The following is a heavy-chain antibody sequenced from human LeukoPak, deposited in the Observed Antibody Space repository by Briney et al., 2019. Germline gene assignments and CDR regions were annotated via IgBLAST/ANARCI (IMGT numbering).Heavy chain of an antibody. J-gene: IGHJ3*02. CDR2: INHSGST. Sequence: SETLSLTCAVYGGSFSGYYWSWIRQPPGKGLEWIGEINHSGSTNYNPSLKSRVTISVDTSKNQFSLKLSSVTAADTAVYYCARERLPYYYGSGSPRGGAFDIWGQGTMVTVSS. D-gene: IGHD3-10*01. CDR3: ARERLPYYYGSGSPRGGAFDI. V-gene: IGHV4-34*01. CDR1: GGSFSGYY.